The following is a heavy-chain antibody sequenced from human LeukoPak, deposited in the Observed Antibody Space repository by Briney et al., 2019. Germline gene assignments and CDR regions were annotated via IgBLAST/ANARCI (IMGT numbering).Heavy chain of an antibody. CDR1: GFTFEDYA. Sequence: GGSLRLSCAASGFTFEDYAMHWVRQAPGKGLEWVSGINWNSGSIGYADSVKGRFTISRDNVMNSLYLQMNSLRPEDTALYYCVKDRLNPYRPEGPFDPWGQGTLVTVSS. CDR3: VKDRLNPYRPEGPFDP. J-gene: IGHJ5*02. CDR2: INWNSGSI. D-gene: IGHD1-14*01. V-gene: IGHV3-9*01.